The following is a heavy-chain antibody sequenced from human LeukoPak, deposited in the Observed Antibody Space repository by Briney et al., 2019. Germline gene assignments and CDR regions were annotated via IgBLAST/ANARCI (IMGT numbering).Heavy chain of an antibody. CDR2: IYYSGST. Sequence: GSLGLSCAASGFTFSSYWMSWIRQPPGKGLEWIGYIYYSGSTNYNPSLKSRVTISVDTSKNQFSLKLSSVTAADTAVYYCARATPSSGWYVFDYWGQGTLVTVSS. V-gene: IGHV4-59*01. CDR1: GFTFSSYW. D-gene: IGHD6-19*01. CDR3: ARATPSSGWYVFDY. J-gene: IGHJ4*02.